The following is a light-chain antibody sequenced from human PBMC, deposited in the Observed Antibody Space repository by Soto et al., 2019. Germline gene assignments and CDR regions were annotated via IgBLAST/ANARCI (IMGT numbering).Light chain of an antibody. Sequence: EIVLTQSPGTLSLSPGERATLSCRASQSVSSSYLAWYQQKPRQAPRLLIYGSSSRASGIPGMCSGSWSGTDFTLTISRLEAEDVAVYYCQQNGSSPGTFGQGTKVEIK. CDR1: QSVSSSY. CDR2: GSS. CDR3: QQNGSSPGT. V-gene: IGKV3-20*01. J-gene: IGKJ1*01.